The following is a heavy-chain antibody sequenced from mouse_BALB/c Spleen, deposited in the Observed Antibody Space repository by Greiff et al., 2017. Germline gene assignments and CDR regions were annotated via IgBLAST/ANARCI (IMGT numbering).Heavy chain of an antibody. CDR3: ARYGYPYAMDY. Sequence: QVQLKQSGPELVKPGASVKISCKASGYAFSSSWMNWVKQRPGQGLEWIGRIYPGDGDTNYNGKFKGKATLTADKSSSTAYMQLSSLTSDDSAVYFCARYGYPYAMDYWGQGTSVTVSS. V-gene: IGHV1-82*01. J-gene: IGHJ4*01. CDR2: IYPGDGDT. CDR1: GYAFSSSW. D-gene: IGHD2-2*01.